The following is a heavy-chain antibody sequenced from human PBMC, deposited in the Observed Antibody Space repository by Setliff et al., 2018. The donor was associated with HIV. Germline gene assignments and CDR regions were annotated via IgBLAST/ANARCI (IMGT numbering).Heavy chain of an antibody. J-gene: IGHJ3*02. V-gene: IGHV1-3*01. CDR1: GYSFTKYG. CDR3: ARDLPDYYDSSGYYYADAFDI. D-gene: IGHD3-22*01. CDR2: INAANGDT. Sequence: ASVKVSCKASGYSFTKYGIQWVRQAPGQRLEWMGLINAANGDTKYSQKFQARLTFTRDTSTSTAYMELRSLRSDDTAVYYCARDLPDYYDSSGYYYADAFDIWGQGTMVTVSS.